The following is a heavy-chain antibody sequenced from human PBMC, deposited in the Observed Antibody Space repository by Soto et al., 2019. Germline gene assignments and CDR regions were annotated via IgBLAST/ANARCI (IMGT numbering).Heavy chain of an antibody. CDR1: EFTFTSST. CDR3: AAADEGWKLALDV. Sequence: SVKVSCKASEFTFTSSTVQWVRQARGQRLEWIGWIVVGSGNTNYAQKFQERVTITRDMSTSTAYMGLSSLRSEDTAVYYCAAADEGWKLALDVWGQGTTVTVSS. D-gene: IGHD3-3*02. J-gene: IGHJ6*02. V-gene: IGHV1-58*01. CDR2: IVVGSGNT.